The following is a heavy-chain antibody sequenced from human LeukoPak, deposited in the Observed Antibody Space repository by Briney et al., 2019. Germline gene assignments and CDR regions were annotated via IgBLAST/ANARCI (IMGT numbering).Heavy chain of an antibody. V-gene: IGHV4-34*01. J-gene: IGHJ6*02. D-gene: IGHD3-22*01. CDR1: GGSFSGYY. CDR3: AREREPYYYDSSGYRRPYYYGMDV. CDR2: INHSGST. Sequence: SETLSLTCAVYGGSFSGYYWSWIRQPPGKGLEWIGEINHSGSTNYNPSLKSRVTISVDTSKNQFSLKLSSVTAADTAVYYCAREREPYYYDSSGYRRPYYYGMDVWGQGTTVTVSS.